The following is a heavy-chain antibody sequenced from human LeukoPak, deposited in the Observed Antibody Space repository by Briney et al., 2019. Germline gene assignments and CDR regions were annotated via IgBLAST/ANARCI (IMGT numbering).Heavy chain of an antibody. CDR1: GYTFTSYG. CDR2: INPNSGGT. D-gene: IGHD3-9*01. Sequence: GASVKVSCKASGYTFTSYGISWVRQAPGQGLEWMGRINPNSGGTNYAQKFQGRVTMTRDTSISTAYMELSRLRSDDTAVYYCARDQVIDDILTGYYDNTFDYWGQGTLVTVSS. V-gene: IGHV1-2*06. CDR3: ARDQVIDDILTGYYDNTFDY. J-gene: IGHJ4*02.